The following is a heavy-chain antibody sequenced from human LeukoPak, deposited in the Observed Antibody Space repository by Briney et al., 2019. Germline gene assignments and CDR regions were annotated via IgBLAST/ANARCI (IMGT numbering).Heavy chain of an antibody. CDR1: GDSMTYSY. Sequence: SETLSLTCTVSGDSMTYSYWSWIRQPPGKGLEWLGNVYLSVSVKSNPSLKSRVTISLDTSKKQLFLRLSSVTAADTAVYYCARRRQVSAYSPYAFDMWGQGTMVTVFS. CDR2: VYLSVSV. CDR3: ARRRQVSAYSPYAFDM. J-gene: IGHJ3*02. V-gene: IGHV4-59*08. D-gene: IGHD2-21*01.